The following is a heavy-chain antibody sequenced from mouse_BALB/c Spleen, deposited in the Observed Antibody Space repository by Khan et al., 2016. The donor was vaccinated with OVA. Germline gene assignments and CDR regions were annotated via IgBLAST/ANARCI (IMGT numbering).Heavy chain of an antibody. V-gene: IGHV1-9*01. CDR2: IIPESDIT. J-gene: IGHJ4*01. CDR3: TRGAGRTDGMDY. Sequence: QVQLQQSGAELMKPGASVKISCKATGYTFSSYWIEWVKQRPGHGLEWIGEIIPESDITNYNEKFKGKATITADTSSNTAYMQLSSLTSEDSAVYYCTRGAGRTDGMDYWGQGTSVTVSS. CDR1: GYTFSSYW.